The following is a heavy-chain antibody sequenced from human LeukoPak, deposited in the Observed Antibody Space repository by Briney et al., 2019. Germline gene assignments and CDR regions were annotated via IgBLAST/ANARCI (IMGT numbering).Heavy chain of an antibody. Sequence: PSETLSLTCAVYGGSFSGYYWSWIRQPPGKGLEWIGEINHSGSTNYNPSLKSRVTISVDTSKNQFSLKRSSVTAADTAVYYCAGGIDSWGQGTLFTASS. CDR3: AGGIDS. CDR1: GGSFSGYY. J-gene: IGHJ4*02. CDR2: INHSGST. V-gene: IGHV4-34*01.